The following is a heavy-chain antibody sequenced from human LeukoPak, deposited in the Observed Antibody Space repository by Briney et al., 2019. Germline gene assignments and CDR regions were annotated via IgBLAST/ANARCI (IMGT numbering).Heavy chain of an antibody. CDR1: GGSISNYY. CDR2: IYYSGST. Sequence: SETLSLTCTVSGGSISNYYWSWIRQPPGKGLEWIGYIYYSGSTNYNPSLKSRVTISVDTSKNQFSLKLSSVTAADTAVYYCARDHSSGWLNWFDPWGQGTLVTVSS. V-gene: IGHV4-59*01. CDR3: ARDHSSGWLNWFDP. J-gene: IGHJ5*02. D-gene: IGHD6-19*01.